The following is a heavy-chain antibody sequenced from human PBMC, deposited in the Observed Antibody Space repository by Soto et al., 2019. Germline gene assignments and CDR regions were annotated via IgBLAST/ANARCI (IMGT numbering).Heavy chain of an antibody. CDR3: ARRGHLTGYYTRSYYYYGMDA. D-gene: IGHD3-9*01. J-gene: IGHJ6*02. CDR1: GYSFTSYW. V-gene: IGHV5-10-1*01. Sequence: PGESLKISCKGSGYSFTSYWISWGRQMPGKGLEWMGRIDPSDSYTNYSPSFQGHVTISADKSIGTAYLQWSSLKASDTAMYYCARRGHLTGYYTRSYYYYGMDAWGQGTTVTVSS. CDR2: IDPSDSYT.